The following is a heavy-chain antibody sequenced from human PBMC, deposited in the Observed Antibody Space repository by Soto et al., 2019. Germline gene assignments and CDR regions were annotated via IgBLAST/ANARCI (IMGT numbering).Heavy chain of an antibody. V-gene: IGHV3-66*01. J-gene: IGHJ4*02. CDR2: IYSGGST. CDR1: GFTVISNY. CDR3: ARDSPDYGDYAGLDY. D-gene: IGHD4-17*01. Sequence: EVQLVESGGGLVHPGGSLRLSSAACGFTVISNYMSWVRQAPGKGLEWVSVIYSGGSTYYADSVKGRFTISRDNSKNTLYLQMNSLRAEDTAVYYCARDSPDYGDYAGLDYWGQGTLVTVSS.